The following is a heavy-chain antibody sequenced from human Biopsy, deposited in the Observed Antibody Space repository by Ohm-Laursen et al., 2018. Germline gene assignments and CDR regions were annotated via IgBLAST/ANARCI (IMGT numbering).Heavy chain of an antibody. CDR2: IKSESDGGTT. D-gene: IGHD3-16*01. V-gene: IGHV3-15*01. CDR1: TFTFSSDS. CDR3: STMATF. J-gene: IGHJ4*02. Sequence: GSLRLSCAASTFTFSSDSVNWVRQAPGKGLEWVGRIKSESDGGTTDYAGPVTGRFTISRDDSKNTLYVQMNSLKTEDTAVYYCSTMATFWGQGTLVTVSS.